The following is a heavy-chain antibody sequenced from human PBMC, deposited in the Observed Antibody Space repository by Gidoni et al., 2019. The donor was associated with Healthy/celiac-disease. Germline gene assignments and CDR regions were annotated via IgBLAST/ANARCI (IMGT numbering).Heavy chain of an antibody. J-gene: IGHJ4*02. Sequence: QVQLQESGPGLVKPSETLSLTCTVSGGSISSYYWSWIRQPPGKGLEWIGYIYYSGSTNYNPSLKSRVTISVDTAKNQFSLKLSSVTAADTAVYYCARTGAPGSSGWYRVEYYFDYWGQGTLVTVSS. CDR1: GGSISSYY. V-gene: IGHV4-59*01. CDR3: ARTGAPGSSGWYRVEYYFDY. D-gene: IGHD6-19*01. CDR2: IYYSGST.